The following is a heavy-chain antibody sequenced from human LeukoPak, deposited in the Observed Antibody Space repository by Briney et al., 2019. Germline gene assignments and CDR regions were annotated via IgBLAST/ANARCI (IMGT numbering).Heavy chain of an antibody. Sequence: PSETLSLTCAVYGGSFSGYYWSWIRQPPGKGLEWIGEINHSGSTNYNPSLKSRVTISVDTSKNQFSLRLSSVTAADTAVYYCARGHTAAAHDYWGQGTLVTVSS. D-gene: IGHD2-2*01. V-gene: IGHV4-34*01. J-gene: IGHJ4*02. CDR3: ARGHTAAAHDY. CDR2: INHSGST. CDR1: GGSFSGYY.